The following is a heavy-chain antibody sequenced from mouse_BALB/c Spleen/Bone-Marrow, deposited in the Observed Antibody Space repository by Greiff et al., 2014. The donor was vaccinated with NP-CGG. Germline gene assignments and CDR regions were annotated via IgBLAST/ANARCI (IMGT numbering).Heavy chain of an antibody. CDR3: ARYYYGSSYFDY. CDR2: IDPANGNT. CDR1: GFNIKDTY. Sequence: EVKLVESGAELVKPGASVKLSCTAFGFNIKDTYMHWVKQRPEQGLEWIGRIDPANGNTKYDPKFQGKATITADTSSNTAYLQLSSLTSEDTAVYYCARYYYGSSYFDYWGQGTTLTVSS. J-gene: IGHJ2*01. V-gene: IGHV14-3*02. D-gene: IGHD1-1*01.